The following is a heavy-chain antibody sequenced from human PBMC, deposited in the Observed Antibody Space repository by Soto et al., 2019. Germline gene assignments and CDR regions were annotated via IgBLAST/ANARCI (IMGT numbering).Heavy chain of an antibody. CDR1: GFTFSSYG. CDR2: ISYDGSNK. J-gene: IGHJ4*02. D-gene: IGHD3-10*01. V-gene: IGHV3-30*18. Sequence: QVQLVESGGGVVQPGRSLRLSCAASGFTFSSYGMHWVRQAPGKGLEWVAVISYDGSNKYYADSVKGRFTISRDKSKNTLYLQMNSLRAEDTAVYYRAKGAWLGAQGYWGQGTLVTVSS. CDR3: AKGAWLGAQGY.